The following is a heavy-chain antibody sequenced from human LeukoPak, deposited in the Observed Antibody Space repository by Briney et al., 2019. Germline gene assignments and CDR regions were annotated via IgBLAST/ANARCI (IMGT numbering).Heavy chain of an antibody. CDR2: INPSGGST. Sequence: ASVKVSCKASGYTFTSYYMHWVRRAPGQGLEWMGIINPSGGSTNYAQKFQGRVTMTRDTSTSTVYMELSSLRSEDTAVYYCAREGVEGGWYYYDSSGYYLTDYWGQGTLVTVSS. D-gene: IGHD3-22*01. J-gene: IGHJ4*02. V-gene: IGHV1-46*01. CDR3: AREGVEGGWYYYDSSGYYLTDY. CDR1: GYTFTSYY.